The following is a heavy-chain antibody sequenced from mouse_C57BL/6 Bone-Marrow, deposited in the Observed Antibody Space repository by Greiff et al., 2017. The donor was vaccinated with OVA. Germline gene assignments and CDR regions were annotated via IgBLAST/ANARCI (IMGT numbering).Heavy chain of an antibody. D-gene: IGHD1-1*01. CDR2: ISYDGSN. CDR1: GYSITSGYY. V-gene: IGHV3-6*01. J-gene: IGHJ3*01. CDR3: ARGALFYGSSYVWFAY. Sequence: VQLQESGPGLVKPSQSLSLTCSVTGYSITSGYYWNWIRQFPGNKLEWMGYISYDGSNNYNPSLKNRISITRDTSKNQFFLKLNSVTTEDTATYYCARGALFYGSSYVWFAYWGQGTLVTVSA.